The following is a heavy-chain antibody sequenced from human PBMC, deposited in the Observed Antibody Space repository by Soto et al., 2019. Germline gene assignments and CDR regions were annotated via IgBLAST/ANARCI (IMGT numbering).Heavy chain of an antibody. V-gene: IGHV3-48*01. CDR3: VSDPDGDLDFDY. CDR2: IHMTDNVI. CDR1: GFNFPTYA. D-gene: IGHD4-17*01. J-gene: IGHJ4*02. Sequence: EVQLVESGGELVQPGGSLRLSCAASGFNFPTYAMNWVRQAPGKGLEWLSFIHMTDNVIFYADSVRGRFTISRDNAKDSLYLQMNSLRVEDTAVYYCVSDPDGDLDFDYWGQGTLVTVSS.